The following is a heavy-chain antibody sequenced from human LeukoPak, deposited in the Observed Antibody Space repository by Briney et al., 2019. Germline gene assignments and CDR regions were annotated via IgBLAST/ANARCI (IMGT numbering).Heavy chain of an antibody. CDR3: ATTYYDILTGRGYYFDY. J-gene: IGHJ4*02. CDR2: INHSGST. D-gene: IGHD3-9*01. Sequence: SETLSLTCAVYGGSFSGYYWSWIRQPPGKGLEWIGEINHSGSTNYNPSLKSRVTISVDTSMNQFSLKLSSVTAADTAVYYCATTYYDILTGRGYYFDYWGQGTLVTVSS. V-gene: IGHV4-34*01. CDR1: GGSFSGYY.